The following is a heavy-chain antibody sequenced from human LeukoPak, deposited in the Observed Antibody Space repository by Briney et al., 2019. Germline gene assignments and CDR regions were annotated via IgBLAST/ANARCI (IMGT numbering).Heavy chain of an antibody. V-gene: IGHV1-18*01. J-gene: IGHJ4*02. CDR3: ARDHSSSCQLLDY. Sequence: ASVKVSCKASGYIFSNFGVSWVRQAPGQGLECMGWISVYNGDTNFAQKFQGRASMTTDTSTTTAYLELRNLRSDDTAMYYCARDHSSSCQLLDYWGQGTLVTVS. CDR2: ISVYNGDT. D-gene: IGHD3-22*01. CDR1: GYIFSNFG.